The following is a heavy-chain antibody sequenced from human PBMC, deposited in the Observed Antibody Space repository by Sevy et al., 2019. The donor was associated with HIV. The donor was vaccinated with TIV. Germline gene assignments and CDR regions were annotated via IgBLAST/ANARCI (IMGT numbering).Heavy chain of an antibody. CDR3: ARVGSGSPPLDFDY. Sequence: SETLSLTCAVSGYSISSGYYWGWIRQPPGKGLEWIGSIYHSGSTYYNPSLKSRVTMSVDTSKNQFSLKLSSVTAADTAVHYCARVGSGSPPLDFDYWGQGTLVTVSS. CDR2: IYHSGST. D-gene: IGHD3-10*01. V-gene: IGHV4-38-2*01. CDR1: GYSISSGYY. J-gene: IGHJ4*02.